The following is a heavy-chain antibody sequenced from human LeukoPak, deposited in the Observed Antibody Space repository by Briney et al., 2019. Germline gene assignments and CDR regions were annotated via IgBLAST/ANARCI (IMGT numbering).Heavy chain of an antibody. CDR2: IYYSGST. CDR3: ARVIPLQVVVDY. D-gene: IGHD2-2*01. V-gene: IGHV4-39*07. J-gene: IGHJ4*02. Sequence: SETLSLTCTVSGGSISSSSYYWGWIRQPPGKGLEWIGSIYYSGSTYYNPSLKSRVTISVDTSKNQFSLKLSSVTAADMAVYYCARVIPLQVVVDYWGQGTLVTVSS. CDR1: GGSISSSSYY.